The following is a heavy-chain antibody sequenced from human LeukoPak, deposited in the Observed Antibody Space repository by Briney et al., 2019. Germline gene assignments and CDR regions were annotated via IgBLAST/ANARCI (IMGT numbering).Heavy chain of an antibody. Sequence: GASVKVSCKASGGTFSSYAISWVRQAPGQGLEWMGGIIPIFGTANYARKFQGRVTITADESTSTAYMELSSLRSENTAVYYCARARGVSSEIDYWGQGTLVAVSS. CDR3: ARARGVSSEIDY. CDR2: IIPIFGTA. D-gene: IGHD3-10*01. CDR1: GGTFSSYA. V-gene: IGHV1-69*13. J-gene: IGHJ4*02.